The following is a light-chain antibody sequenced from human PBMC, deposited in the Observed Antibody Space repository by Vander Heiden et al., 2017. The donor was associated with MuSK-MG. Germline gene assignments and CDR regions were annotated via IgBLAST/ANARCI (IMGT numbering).Light chain of an antibody. V-gene: IGKV4-1*01. Sequence: TQSADSLAVSLVHRTAINSKPSQRVLYSSNNKNYLAGYQQKPGQMPKLLIYWASTREYGVPDRGSGSGSGTEVTRTSSSLQAEDGAVYDGQKDDKPPLTCGGGTKVEIK. CDR3: QKDDKPPLT. J-gene: IGKJ4*01. CDR1: QRVLYSSNNKNY. CDR2: WAS.